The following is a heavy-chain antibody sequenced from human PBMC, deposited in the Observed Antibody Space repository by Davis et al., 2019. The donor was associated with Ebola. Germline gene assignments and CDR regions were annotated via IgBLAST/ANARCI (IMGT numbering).Heavy chain of an antibody. D-gene: IGHD4-11*01. J-gene: IGHJ4*02. CDR2: VILKSGAT. CDR1: GYTFTDYN. Sequence: ASVKVSCKASGYTFTDYNIHWRRHAPGQGLEWLGRVILKSGATNYAQKFQGRVTMTRDTSISTVYMELSSLRDDDTADYYCARGHNYAHEYWGQGTLVTVSS. V-gene: IGHV1-2*06. CDR3: ARGHNYAHEY.